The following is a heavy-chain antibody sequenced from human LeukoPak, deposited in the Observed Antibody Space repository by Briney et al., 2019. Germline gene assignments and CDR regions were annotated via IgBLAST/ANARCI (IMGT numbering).Heavy chain of an antibody. CDR2: INHSGST. CDR1: GGSFSGYY. V-gene: IGHV4-34*01. D-gene: IGHD3-10*01. CDR3: ARSLLWFGSHFDY. J-gene: IGHJ4*02. Sequence: SETLSLTCAVYGGSFSGYYWSWIRQPPGKGLEWIGEINHSGSTNYNPSLKSRVTISVDTSKNQFSLKLSSETAADTAVYYCARSLLWFGSHFDYWGQGTLVTVSS.